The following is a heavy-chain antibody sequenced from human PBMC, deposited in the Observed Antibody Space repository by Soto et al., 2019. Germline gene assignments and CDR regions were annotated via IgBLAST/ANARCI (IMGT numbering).Heavy chain of an antibody. V-gene: IGHV3-66*04. Sequence: EVQVVESGGGLVQPGGSLRLSCAASGFTVGSNYMSWVRQALGKGLEWVSIIFRGGNTYYADSVKGRFTISRDNSRNTVYLQMDSLRAEDTAVYYCAGPSSVVYYYGMDVWGQGTTVTVSS. J-gene: IGHJ6*02. CDR3: AGPSSVVYYYGMDV. D-gene: IGHD2-15*01. CDR2: IFRGGNT. CDR1: GFTVGSNY.